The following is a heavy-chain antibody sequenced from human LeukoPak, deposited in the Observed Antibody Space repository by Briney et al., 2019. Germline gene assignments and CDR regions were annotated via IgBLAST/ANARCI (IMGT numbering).Heavy chain of an antibody. D-gene: IGHD5-24*01. CDR2: IYYSGST. J-gene: IGHJ5*02. CDR3: ARIIEMATIFAPFDP. V-gene: IGHV4-39*01. Sequence: SETLSLTCTVSGGSISSSNYYWGWIRQPPGKGLEWIGSIYYSGSTYYSPSLKSRVTISVDTSKNQFSLKLSSVTAADTAVYYCARIIEMATIFAPFDPWGQGALVTVSS. CDR1: GGSISSSNYY.